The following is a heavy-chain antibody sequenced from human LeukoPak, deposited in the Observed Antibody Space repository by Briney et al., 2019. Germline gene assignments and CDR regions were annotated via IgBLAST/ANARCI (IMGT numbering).Heavy chain of an antibody. Sequence: GGSLRLSCAASGFTFKTYAMSWVRQAPGKGLEWVSGISGSGGDTYYADSVKGRFTISRDNSKNTLNLQMNSLRAEDTALYYCAKDQNYESSGYYGGFDYWGQGTLVTVSS. CDR1: GFTFKTYA. V-gene: IGHV3-23*01. CDR2: ISGSGGDT. J-gene: IGHJ4*02. CDR3: AKDQNYESSGYYGGFDY. D-gene: IGHD3-22*01.